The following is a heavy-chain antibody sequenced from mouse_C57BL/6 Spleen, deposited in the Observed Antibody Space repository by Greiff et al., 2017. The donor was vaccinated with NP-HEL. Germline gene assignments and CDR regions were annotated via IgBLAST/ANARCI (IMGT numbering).Heavy chain of an antibody. J-gene: IGHJ1*03. V-gene: IGHV5-6*02. CDR2: ISSGGSYT. D-gene: IGHD1-1*01. Sequence: DVMLVESGGDLVKPGGSLKLSCAASGFTFSSYGMSWVRQTPDKRLEWVATISSGGSYTHYPDSVKGRFTISRDNAKNTLYLQMSSLKSEDTAMYYCARRGGTTVVRYFDVWGTGTTVTVSS. CDR1: GFTFSSYG. CDR3: ARRGGTTVVRYFDV.